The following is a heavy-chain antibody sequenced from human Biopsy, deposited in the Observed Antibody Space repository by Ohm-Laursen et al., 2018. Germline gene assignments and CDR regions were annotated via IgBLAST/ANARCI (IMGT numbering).Heavy chain of an antibody. D-gene: IGHD3-10*01. V-gene: IGHV1-18*01. Sequence: ASVKVSCKASGYTFASYTITWMRQAPGQGLEWVGWISSYNDNTYYSQKFQGIVTLTTDTSTSTAYMDLTSLRSDDTAVYYCARGGYYYASSSYWFDYWGQGTLITVSS. J-gene: IGHJ4*02. CDR1: GYTFASYT. CDR2: ISSYNDNT. CDR3: ARGGYYYASSSYWFDY.